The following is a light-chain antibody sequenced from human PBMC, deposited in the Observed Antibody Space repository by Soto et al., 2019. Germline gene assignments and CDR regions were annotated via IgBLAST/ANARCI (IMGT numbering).Light chain of an antibody. Sequence: QSALTQPASVSGSPGQSIAISCTGTSSDVGGYNFVSWYQQHPGNAPKLILYDVTNRPSGVSDRFSGSKSGNTASLTISGLQADDEADYYCISYTPSSTYVFGTGTKVTVL. J-gene: IGLJ1*01. V-gene: IGLV2-14*01. CDR1: SSDVGGYNF. CDR3: ISYTPSSTYV. CDR2: DVT.